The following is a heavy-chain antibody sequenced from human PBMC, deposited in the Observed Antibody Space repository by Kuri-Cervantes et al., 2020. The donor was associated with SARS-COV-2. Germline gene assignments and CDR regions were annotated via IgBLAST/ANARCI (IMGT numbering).Heavy chain of an antibody. J-gene: IGHJ2*01. V-gene: IGHV3-11*04. CDR1: GFTFGNYY. D-gene: IGHD3-3*01. CDR3: ARGAGYYDLWNNYDMYFDL. CDR2: ISGSSTTR. Sequence: GGSLRLSCAASGFTFGNYYMTWIRQAPGKGLEWVSYISGSSTTRYNADSVKGRFTISRDNAKNSLYLQMNSLRAEDTAVYYCARGAGYYDLWNNYDMYFDLWGRSTLVTVSS.